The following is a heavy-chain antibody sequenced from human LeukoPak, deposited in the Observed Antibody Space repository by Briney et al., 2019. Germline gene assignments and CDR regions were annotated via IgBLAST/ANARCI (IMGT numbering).Heavy chain of an antibody. Sequence: ASVKVSCKASGYTFTGYYMHRVRQAPGQGLEWMGWINPNSGGTNYAQKFQGRVTMTRDTSISTAYMELSRLRSDDTAVYYCARDTGSGYSYGYPESWGQGTLVTVSS. J-gene: IGHJ5*02. CDR1: GYTFTGYY. CDR3: ARDTGSGYSYGYPES. D-gene: IGHD5-18*01. CDR2: INPNSGGT. V-gene: IGHV1-2*02.